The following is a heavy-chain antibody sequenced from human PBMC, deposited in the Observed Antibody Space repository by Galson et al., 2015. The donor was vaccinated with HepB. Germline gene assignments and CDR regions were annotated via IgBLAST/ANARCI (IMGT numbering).Heavy chain of an antibody. Sequence: QSGAEVKKPGESLRISCKASGYTLTTYAISWVRQAPGQGLEWMGWISAYNGNTNYAQKLQGRVTMTTDTSTTTAYMELKSLRSDDTAVYYCARGDDFLTGYYRGFDYWGQGTLLTVSS. CDR2: ISAYNGNT. V-gene: IGHV1-18*01. J-gene: IGHJ4*02. D-gene: IGHD3/OR15-3a*01. CDR3: ARGDDFLTGYYRGFDY. CDR1: GYTLTTYA.